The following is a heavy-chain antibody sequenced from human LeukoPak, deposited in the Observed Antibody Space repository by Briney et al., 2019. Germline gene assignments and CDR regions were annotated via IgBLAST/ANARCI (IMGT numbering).Heavy chain of an antibody. CDR1: GYTFTGYY. CDR3: ARALDTAMATTYDY. V-gene: IGHV1-2*02. D-gene: IGHD5-18*01. J-gene: IGHJ4*02. CDR2: INPNSGGT. Sequence: ASVKVSCKASGYTFTGYYMHWGRQAPGQGLEWMGWINPNSGGTNYAQKFQGRLTMTRATSISTAHMELSRLRSDDTAVYYCARALDTAMATTYDYWGQGTLVTVSS.